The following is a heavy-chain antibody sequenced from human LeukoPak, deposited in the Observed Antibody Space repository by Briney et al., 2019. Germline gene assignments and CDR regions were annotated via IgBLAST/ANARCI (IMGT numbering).Heavy chain of an antibody. D-gene: IGHD3-3*01. CDR3: ARRGRRITIFGVVIHAFDI. J-gene: IGHJ3*02. Sequence: GGSLRLSCAASGFTFSSYWMSWVRQAPGKGPEWVANIKQDGSEKYYVDSVKGRFTISRDNAKNSLYLQMNSLRAEDTAVYYCARRGRRITIFGVVIHAFDIWGQGTMVTVSS. CDR2: IKQDGSEK. CDR1: GFTFSSYW. V-gene: IGHV3-7*01.